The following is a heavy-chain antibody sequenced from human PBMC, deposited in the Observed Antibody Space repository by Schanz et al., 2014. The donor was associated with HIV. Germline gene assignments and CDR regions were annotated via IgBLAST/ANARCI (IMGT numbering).Heavy chain of an antibody. J-gene: IGHJ4*02. V-gene: IGHV3-23*04. CDR3: AKPEYDSSGNSQSHFDY. D-gene: IGHD3-22*01. CDR1: GFTFNNYA. CDR2: ISESGGRT. Sequence: EVQLVESGGGLVQPGGSLRLSCAASGFTFNNYAMTWVRQAPGKGLEWVSSISESGGRTYYADSVNGRFTISRDNSKNTLYLQMTTLRTEDTAVYYCAKPEYDSSGNSQSHFDYWGRGTLVTVSS.